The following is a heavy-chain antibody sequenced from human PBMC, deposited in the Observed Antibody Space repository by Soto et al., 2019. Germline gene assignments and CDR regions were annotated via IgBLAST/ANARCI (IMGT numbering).Heavy chain of an antibody. V-gene: IGHV5-51*01. D-gene: IGHD4-17*01. J-gene: IGHJ5*02. CDR2: IYPSDSDT. CDR1: GYSFTNYW. Sequence: GESLKISCKGSGYSFTNYWIAWVRQMPGKGLEYMGIIYPSDSDTRYSPSFQGQVTISVDKSISTAYLQWSSLKASDTAIYYCARHGFYGDYSSNYFDPWGQGTLVTVSS. CDR3: ARHGFYGDYSSNYFDP.